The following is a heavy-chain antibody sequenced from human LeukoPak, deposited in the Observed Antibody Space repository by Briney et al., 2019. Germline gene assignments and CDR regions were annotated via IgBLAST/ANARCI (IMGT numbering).Heavy chain of an antibody. V-gene: IGHV3-23*01. Sequence: GGSLRLSCAASGFILSSYPMTWVRQAPGKGLEWVSAISGNGENTYYADSVKGRFSISRDNSRNTVYLQMNSLRPEDTAIYYCANQRGGYWGQGTLVTVSS. CDR3: ANQRGGY. J-gene: IGHJ4*02. D-gene: IGHD3-10*01. CDR1: GFILSSYP. CDR2: ISGNGENT.